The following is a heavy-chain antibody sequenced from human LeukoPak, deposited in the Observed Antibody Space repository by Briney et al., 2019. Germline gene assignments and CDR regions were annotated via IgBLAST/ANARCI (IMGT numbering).Heavy chain of an antibody. CDR3: ARIGPTVTSLN. V-gene: IGHV3-74*01. CDR2: INTDVSST. J-gene: IGHJ4*02. Sequence: GSLRLSCAASGFTFSSYWMHWVRQAPGKGLVWVSRINTDVSSTSYADSVKGRFTISRDNAKNTLYLQMNSLRAEDTAVYYCARIGPTVTSLNWGQGTLVTVSS. CDR1: GFTFSSYW. D-gene: IGHD4-17*01.